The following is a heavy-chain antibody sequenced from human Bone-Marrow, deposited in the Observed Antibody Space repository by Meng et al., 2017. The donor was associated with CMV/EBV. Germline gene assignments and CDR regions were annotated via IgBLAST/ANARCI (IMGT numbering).Heavy chain of an antibody. J-gene: IGHJ4*02. CDR3: ARQVDGYRVDY. D-gene: IGHD5-24*01. CDR1: GGSISSYY. Sequence: SETLSLTCTVSGGSISSYYWSWIRQPPGKGLEWIGYIYYSGSSNYNPSPKSRVTISVDTSKNQFSLKLNSVTAADTAVYYCARQVDGYRVDYWGQGTRVTGYS. CDR2: IYYSGSS. V-gene: IGHV4-59*03.